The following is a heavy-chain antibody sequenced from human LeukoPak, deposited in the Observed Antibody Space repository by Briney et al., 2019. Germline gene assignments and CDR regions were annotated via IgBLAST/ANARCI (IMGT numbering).Heavy chain of an antibody. CDR1: VESFSGYY. V-gene: IGHV4-34*01. Sequence: SETLSLTCAVYVESFSGYYWSWIRRPPGKGLEWIGEINHSGSTKYNPSLKSRVTISVDTSKNQFSLKLSSVTAADTAVYYCAREPGRKDAFDIWGQGTMVTVSS. J-gene: IGHJ3*02. CDR2: INHSGST. CDR3: AREPGRKDAFDI. D-gene: IGHD2-8*02.